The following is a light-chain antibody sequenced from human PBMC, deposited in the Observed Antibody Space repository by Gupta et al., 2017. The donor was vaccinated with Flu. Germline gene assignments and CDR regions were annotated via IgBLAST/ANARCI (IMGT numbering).Light chain of an antibody. CDR1: RSLLHGNGHNY. CDR2: FGS. J-gene: IGKJ4*01. Sequence: DIALTQYPVSLPVSPGESASISCRSSRSLLHGNGHNYLDWYLQRPGQSPRLLIYFGSQRAAGVADRFSGSGAGTDFALNSSRVENEDVGTYHSIQTLETPTFGGGTKVEIK. CDR3: IQTLETPT. V-gene: IGKV2-28*01.